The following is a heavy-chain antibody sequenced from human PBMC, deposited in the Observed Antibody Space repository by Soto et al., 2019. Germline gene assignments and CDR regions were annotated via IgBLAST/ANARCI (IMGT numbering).Heavy chain of an antibody. CDR2: TSYDGGNK. CDR1: GFAFSSHG. CDR3: ARGYDSRVVGYFDY. D-gene: IGHD3-22*01. V-gene: IGHV3-30*03. Sequence: QVQLVESGGGVVQPGRSLRLSCAASGFAFSSHGIHWVRQAPGKGLEWVAVTSYDGGNKYYADSVKGRFTISRDNSQDTLYLQMNSLRAEDKAVYYGARGYDSRVVGYFDYWGQGTLVTVSS. J-gene: IGHJ4*02.